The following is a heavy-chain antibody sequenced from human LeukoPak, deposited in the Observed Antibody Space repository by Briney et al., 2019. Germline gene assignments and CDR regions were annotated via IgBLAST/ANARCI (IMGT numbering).Heavy chain of an antibody. CDR3: AKGSSGARPYFFDY. CDR2: ITGGSDST. V-gene: IGHV3-23*01. Sequence: GGSLRLSCEASGFTFNNYGMHWVRQAPGKGLEWVSAITGGSDSTYYVDSVKGRFTISRNNSKNTLYLQMNSLRAEDTAVYYCAKGSSGARPYFFDYWGQGTLITVSA. J-gene: IGHJ4*02. CDR1: GFTFNNYG.